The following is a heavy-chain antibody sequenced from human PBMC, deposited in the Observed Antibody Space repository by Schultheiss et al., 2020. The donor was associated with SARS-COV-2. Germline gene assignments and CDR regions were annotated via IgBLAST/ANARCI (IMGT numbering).Heavy chain of an antibody. D-gene: IGHD4-23*01. CDR2: IYYSGST. CDR3: ASAARGGNV. CDR1: GGSISSGDYY. Sequence: SETLSLTCTVSGGSISSGDYYWSWIRQPPGKGLEWIGSIYYSGSTNYNPSLKSRVTISVDTSKNQFSLKLSSVTAADTAVYYCASAARGGNVWGQGTLVTVSS. V-gene: IGHV4-39*07. J-gene: IGHJ4*02.